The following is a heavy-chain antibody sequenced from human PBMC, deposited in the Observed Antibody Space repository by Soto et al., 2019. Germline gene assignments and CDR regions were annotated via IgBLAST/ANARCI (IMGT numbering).Heavy chain of an antibody. CDR2: IGGSGGGT. J-gene: IGHJ4*02. Sequence: GGSLRLSCAASGFTFSIYAMSWVRQAPGKGLEWVSTIGGSGGGTSYADIVRGRFTISRDNSQNTLYLQMNSLRAEDTAVYYCAKDAPGSGWLSDYWGQGTLVTVSS. CDR1: GFTFSIYA. V-gene: IGHV3-23*01. CDR3: AKDAPGSGWLSDY. D-gene: IGHD3-22*01.